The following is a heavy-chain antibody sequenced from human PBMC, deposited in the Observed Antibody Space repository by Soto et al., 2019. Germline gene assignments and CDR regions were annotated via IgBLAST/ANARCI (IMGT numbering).Heavy chain of an antibody. D-gene: IGHD1-26*01. CDR3: STLPRKKYSHPFDC. J-gene: IGHJ4*02. V-gene: IGHV3-49*05. CDR2: IRSERYGGTA. CDR1: GFIFGDYA. Sequence: EMHLVESGGGQVKPGRSLRLSCTGSGFIFGDYAMTWFRQTPERGLGCVGFIRSERYGGTADYAASVQDRFSISRDDARSVAYLQMTSLQSEDTGVYFCSTLPRKKYSHPFDCWGQGTLVTVSS.